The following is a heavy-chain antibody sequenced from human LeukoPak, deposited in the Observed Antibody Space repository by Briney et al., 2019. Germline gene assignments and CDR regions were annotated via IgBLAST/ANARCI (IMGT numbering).Heavy chain of an antibody. CDR2: ISAYNGNT. V-gene: IGHV1-18*01. CDR3: ARVQCSSTSCWPFDY. J-gene: IGHJ4*02. Sequence: ASVKVSCKASGYTFTSYGISWVRQAPGQGLEWMGWISAYNGNTNYAQKLQGRVTMTTDTSTSTAYMELRSLRSDDTAVYCCARVQCSSTSCWPFDYWGQGTLVTVSS. D-gene: IGHD2-2*01. CDR1: GYTFTSYG.